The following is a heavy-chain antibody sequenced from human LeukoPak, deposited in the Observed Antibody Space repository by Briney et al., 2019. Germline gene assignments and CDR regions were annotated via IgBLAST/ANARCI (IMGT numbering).Heavy chain of an antibody. V-gene: IGHV5-51*01. Sequence: GESLKISCKGSGYSFTSYWIGWVRQIPGKGLEWMGIIYPGDSDTRYSPSFQGQVTISADKSISTAYLQWSSLKASDTAMYYCARLAVTTYRYKYFQHWGQGTLVTVSS. CDR3: ARLAVTTYRYKYFQH. CDR1: GYSFTSYW. D-gene: IGHD4-17*01. CDR2: IYPGDSDT. J-gene: IGHJ1*01.